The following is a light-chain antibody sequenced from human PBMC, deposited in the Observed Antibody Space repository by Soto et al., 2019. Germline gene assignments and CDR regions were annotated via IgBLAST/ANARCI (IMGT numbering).Light chain of an antibody. V-gene: IGLV2-14*01. CDR2: DVS. Sequence: QSALTQPASVSGSPGQSITISCTGTSSDVGGYNYVSWYQQRPGKAPKLMIYDVSNRPSGVSNRFSGSKSGNTASLTISGLQAEDEADYYCSSYTSSSSVAFGGGTKLTVL. CDR1: SSDVGGYNY. CDR3: SSYTSSSSVA. J-gene: IGLJ2*01.